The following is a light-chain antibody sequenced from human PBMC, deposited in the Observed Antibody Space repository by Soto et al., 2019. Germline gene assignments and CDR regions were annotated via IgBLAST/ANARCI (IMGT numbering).Light chain of an antibody. V-gene: IGKV3-20*01. J-gene: IGKJ1*01. CDR1: QSIGSH. CDR2: TAS. Sequence: EIVLTQSPATLSLSPGERATLSCRARQSIGSHLAWYQQQPGQAPRLLIHTASTRAPGIPARFSGSGSGTDFTLTISRLEPEDFAVYYCQQYGSSPGTFGQGTKVDIK. CDR3: QQYGSSPGT.